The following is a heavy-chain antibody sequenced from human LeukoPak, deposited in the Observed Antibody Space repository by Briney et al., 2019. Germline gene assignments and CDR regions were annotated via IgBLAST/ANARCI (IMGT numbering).Heavy chain of an antibody. CDR3: AKDRVPQIAVVVVAAYDY. CDR2: IKSKTDGETT. Sequence: GGSLRLSCAASGFTFSDAWMSWVRQAPGKGLEWVGRIKSKTDGETTVYAAPVKGRFTISRDDSKNTVYLQMNSLRAEDTAVYYCAKDRVPQIAVVVVAAYDYWGQGTLVTVSS. J-gene: IGHJ4*02. V-gene: IGHV3-15*01. CDR1: GFTFSDAW. D-gene: IGHD2-15*01.